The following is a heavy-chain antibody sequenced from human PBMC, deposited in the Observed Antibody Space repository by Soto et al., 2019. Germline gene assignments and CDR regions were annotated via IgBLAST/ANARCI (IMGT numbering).Heavy chain of an antibody. CDR1: GGSISSSSYY. D-gene: IGHD3-22*01. CDR3: ARQYYYDSSGYYYYYYYGMDV. Sequence: KPSETLSLTCTVSGGSISSSSYYWGWIRQPPGKGLEWIGSIYYSGSTYYNPSLKSRVTISVDTSKNQFSLKLSSVTAADTAVYYCARQYYYDSSGYYYYYYYGMDVWGQGTTVTVSS. V-gene: IGHV4-39*01. J-gene: IGHJ6*02. CDR2: IYYSGST.